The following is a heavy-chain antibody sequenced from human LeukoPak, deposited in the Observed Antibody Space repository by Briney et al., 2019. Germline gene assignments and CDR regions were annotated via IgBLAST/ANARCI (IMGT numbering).Heavy chain of an antibody. V-gene: IGHV3-23*01. CDR1: GGTFSSYG. Sequence: GGSLRLSCTASGGTFSSYGMSWVRQAPGKGLEWVSTISGSGSRTYYADSVEGRFTISRDNANNTLYLQMNSLRAEDKAVYYCAKAGVTYYDSVWGGYRYNGLDLWGQGTLVTVSS. CDR2: ISGSGSRT. CDR3: AKAGVTYYDSVWGGYRYNGLDL. J-gene: IGHJ4*02. D-gene: IGHD3-16*02.